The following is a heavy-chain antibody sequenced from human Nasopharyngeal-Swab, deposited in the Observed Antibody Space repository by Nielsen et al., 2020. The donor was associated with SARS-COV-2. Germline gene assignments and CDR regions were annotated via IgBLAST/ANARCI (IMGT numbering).Heavy chain of an antibody. J-gene: IGHJ4*02. Sequence: QPPGKGLEWVSAISGSGGSTYYADSVKGRFTISRDNSKNTLYLQMNSLRAEDTAVYYCAKDRSVTTDCSVYWGQGTLVTVSS. D-gene: IGHD4-17*01. CDR2: ISGSGGST. CDR3: AKDRSVTTDCSVY. V-gene: IGHV3-23*01.